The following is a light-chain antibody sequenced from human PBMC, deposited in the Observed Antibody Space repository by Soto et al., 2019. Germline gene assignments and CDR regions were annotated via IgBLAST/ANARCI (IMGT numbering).Light chain of an antibody. CDR3: QQYNDWPLT. CDR2: GAS. V-gene: IGKV3-15*01. Sequence: EILLTQSPATLSMSPGERATLSCRASQSVGSNLAWYQQQPGQTPRLLVYGASTRATEIPARFSCSGSGTEFTLTISSLQSEDFAVYYCQQYNDWPLTFGGVTKVEIK. J-gene: IGKJ4*01. CDR1: QSVGSN.